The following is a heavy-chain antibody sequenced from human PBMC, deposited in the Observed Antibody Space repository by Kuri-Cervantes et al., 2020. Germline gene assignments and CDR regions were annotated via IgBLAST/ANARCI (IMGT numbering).Heavy chain of an antibody. CDR3: ARRGYDSSGYYYWDY. J-gene: IGHJ4*02. CDR1: GYTFTSYA. V-gene: IGHV1-3*02. D-gene: IGHD3-22*01. CDR2: SNAGNGNT. Sequence: ASVKVSCKASGYTFTSYAMHWVRQAPGQRLEWMGWSNAGNGNTKYSQEFQGRVTITRDTSASTAYMELSSLRSEDMAVYYCARRGYDSSGYYYWDYWGQGTLVTVSS.